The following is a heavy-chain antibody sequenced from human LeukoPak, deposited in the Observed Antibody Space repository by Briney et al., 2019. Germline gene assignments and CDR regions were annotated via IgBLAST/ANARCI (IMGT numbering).Heavy chain of an antibody. D-gene: IGHD6-19*01. Sequence: PSETLSLTCTVSGYSISSGYYWGWVRQPPGKGLEWIGSIYHSGSTYYNPSLKSRVTISVDTSKNQFSLKLSSVTAADTAVYYCARDHKAGYEYSSGWYTPFDYWGQGTLVTVSS. V-gene: IGHV4-38-2*02. CDR1: GYSISSGYY. CDR2: IYHSGST. CDR3: ARDHKAGYEYSSGWYTPFDY. J-gene: IGHJ4*02.